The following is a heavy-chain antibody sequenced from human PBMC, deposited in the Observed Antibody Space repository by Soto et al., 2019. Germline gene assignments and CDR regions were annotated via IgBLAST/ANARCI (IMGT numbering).Heavy chain of an antibody. CDR3: ARDLSGNPGY. J-gene: IGHJ1*01. CDR2: IGAYNGIK. V-gene: IGHV1-18*01. CDR1: GYNFTSFG. Sequence: QVQLVQSGAEVKKPGASVKVSCKAAGYNFTSFGISWVRQAPGQGLEWMGWIGAYNGIKNYGQKLEGRVTTTIDNSTNTAYVEFRSWRCAVTDVYSCARDLSGNPGYWGQGTLVTVSS. D-gene: IGHD2-15*01.